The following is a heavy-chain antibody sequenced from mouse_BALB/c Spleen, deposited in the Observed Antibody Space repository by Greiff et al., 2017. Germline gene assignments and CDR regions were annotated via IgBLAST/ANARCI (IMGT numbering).Heavy chain of an antibody. CDR2: ISNGGGST. CDR1: GFTFSSYT. CDR3: ARQRSSYAMDY. V-gene: IGHV5-12-2*01. J-gene: IGHJ4*01. Sequence: EVQGVESGGGLVQPGGSLKLSCAASGFTFSSYTMSWVRQTPEKRLEWVAYISNGGGSTYYPDTVKGRFTISRDNAKNTLYLQMSSLKSEDTAMYYCARQRSSYAMDYWGQGTSVTVSS.